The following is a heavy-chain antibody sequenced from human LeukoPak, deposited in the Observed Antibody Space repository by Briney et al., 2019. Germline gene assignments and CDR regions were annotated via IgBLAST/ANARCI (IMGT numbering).Heavy chain of an antibody. V-gene: IGHV4-30-4*01. J-gene: IGHJ4*02. Sequence: SETLSLTCTVSGDSMSSSGHYWGCMRQPPGKGLEWIGYIDSSGSTYYNPSLERRVTISADTSKNQFSLKLSSVTAADTAVYYCARASYCSGGSCYSGGYYWGQGTLVTVSS. D-gene: IGHD2-15*01. CDR2: IDSSGST. CDR1: GDSMSSSGHY. CDR3: ARASYCSGGSCYSGGYY.